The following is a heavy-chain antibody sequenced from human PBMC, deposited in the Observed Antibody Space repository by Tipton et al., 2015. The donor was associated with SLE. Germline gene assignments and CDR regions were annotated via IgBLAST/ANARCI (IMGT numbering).Heavy chain of an antibody. CDR2: IYSSGST. J-gene: IGHJ5*02. CDR3: ARQQKYYYDSSLSFDP. Sequence: TLSLTCTVSGGSITSGSYYWSWIRQPAGKGLEWIGRIYSSGSTNYNPSLKSRVTISVDTSKNQFSLNLSSVTAAGTAVYYCARQQKYYYDSSLSFDPWGQGTLVTVSS. CDR1: GGSITSGSYY. D-gene: IGHD3-22*01. V-gene: IGHV4-61*02.